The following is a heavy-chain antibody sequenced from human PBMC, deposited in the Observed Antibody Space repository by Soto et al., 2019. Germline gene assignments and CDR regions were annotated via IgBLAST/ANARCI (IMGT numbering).Heavy chain of an antibody. CDR2: ISGSGGST. Sequence: GGSLRLSCAASGFTFSSYAMSWVRQAPGKGLEWVSAISGSGGSTYYADSVKGRFTISRDNSKNTLYLQMNSLRAEDTALYYCAKGRNPTIFGVVIMGGGATFDAFDIWGQGTMVTVSS. J-gene: IGHJ3*02. CDR1: GFTFSSYA. CDR3: AKGRNPTIFGVVIMGGGATFDAFDI. D-gene: IGHD3-3*01. V-gene: IGHV3-23*01.